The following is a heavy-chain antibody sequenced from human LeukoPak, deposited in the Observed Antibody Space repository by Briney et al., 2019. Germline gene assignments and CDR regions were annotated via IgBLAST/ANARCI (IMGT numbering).Heavy chain of an antibody. Sequence: NPGGSLRLSCAASGFTFSDYYMSWIRQAPGKGLEWVSSISSSYNYIYYADSVKGRFTISRDNAKNSLYLQMNSLRAEDTAVYYCARDLGVIVHPSDYWGQGTLVTVSS. V-gene: IGHV3-11*06. CDR2: ISSSYNYI. CDR3: ARDLGVIVHPSDY. CDR1: GFTFSDYY. D-gene: IGHD3-16*02. J-gene: IGHJ4*02.